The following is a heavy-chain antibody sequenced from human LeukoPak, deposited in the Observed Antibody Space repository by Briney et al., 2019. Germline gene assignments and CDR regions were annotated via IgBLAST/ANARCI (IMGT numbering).Heavy chain of an antibody. CDR1: GYSFTNSW. V-gene: IGHV5-51*07. CDR3: ARQYGSGSYAANWFDP. J-gene: IGHJ5*02. D-gene: IGHD3-10*01. Sequence: GESLKISCKISGYSFTNSWIGWVHQMPGKGLEWMGIIYPGDSDTRYSPSFQGQVTISADKSISTAYLQWSSLKASDTAMYYCARQYGSGSYAANWFDPWGQGTLVTVSS. CDR2: IYPGDSDT.